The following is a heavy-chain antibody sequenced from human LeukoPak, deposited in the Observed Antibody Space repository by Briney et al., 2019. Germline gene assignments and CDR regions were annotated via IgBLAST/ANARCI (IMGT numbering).Heavy chain of an antibody. Sequence: GGSLRLSCVASGFSFDTYAMSWVRQAPGKGLEWVSAIGAADGVALYADSVKGRFTISRDTSNNTLYLQMNSLRVEDTALYYCAKLGYGDYERTFDYWGQGTLVTVSS. CDR3: AKLGYGDYERTFDY. CDR2: IGAADGVA. CDR1: GFSFDTYA. J-gene: IGHJ4*02. D-gene: IGHD4-17*01. V-gene: IGHV3-23*01.